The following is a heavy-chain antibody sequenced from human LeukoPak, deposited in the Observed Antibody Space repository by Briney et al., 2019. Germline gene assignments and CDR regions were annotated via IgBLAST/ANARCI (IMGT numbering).Heavy chain of an antibody. CDR3: ASRGGDDFWSGNGYYYYYYMDV. CDR2: IIPILGIA. J-gene: IGHJ6*03. D-gene: IGHD3-3*01. V-gene: IGHV1-69*04. CDR1: GGTFSSYA. Sequence: EASVKVSCKASGGTFSSYAISWVRQAPGQGLEWMGRIIPILGIANYAQKFQGRVTITADKSTSTAYMELSSLGSEDTAVYYCASRGGDDFWSGNGYYYYYYMDVWGKGTTVTVSS.